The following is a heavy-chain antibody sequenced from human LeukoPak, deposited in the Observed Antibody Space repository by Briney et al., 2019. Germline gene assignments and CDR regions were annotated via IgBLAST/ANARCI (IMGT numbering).Heavy chain of an antibody. J-gene: IGHJ3*02. D-gene: IGHD1-26*01. CDR3: ARVRGGSGSSYAADAFDI. CDR2: ISSSSSYI. Sequence: GGSLRLSCAASGFTFSSYSINWVRQAPGKGLEWVSSISSSSSYIYYADSVKGRFTISRDNAKNSLYLQMNSLRAEDTAVYYCARVRGGSGSSYAADAFDIWGQGTMVTVSS. CDR1: GFTFSSYS. V-gene: IGHV3-21*01.